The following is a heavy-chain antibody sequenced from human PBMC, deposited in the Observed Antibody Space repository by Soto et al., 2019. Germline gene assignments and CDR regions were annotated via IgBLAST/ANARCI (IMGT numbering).Heavy chain of an antibody. J-gene: IGHJ4*02. CDR2: IYYSGST. V-gene: IGHV4-59*01. Sequence: SETLSLTCTVSGGSISSYYWSWIRQPPGKGLEWIGYIYYSGSTNYNPFLKSRDTISVDTSKNQFSLKLSSVTAADTVLYYCARGGWVGATYLGLDYWGQGTLVTVSS. CDR1: GGSISSYY. CDR3: ARGGWVGATYLGLDY. D-gene: IGHD1-26*01.